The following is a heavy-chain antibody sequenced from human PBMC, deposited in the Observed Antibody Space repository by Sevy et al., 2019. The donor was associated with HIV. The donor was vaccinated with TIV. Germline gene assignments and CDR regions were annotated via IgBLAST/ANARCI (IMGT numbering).Heavy chain of an antibody. CDR2: ISYDGSNK. CDR1: GFTFSSYG. V-gene: IGHV3-30*18. D-gene: IGHD2-2*01. CDR3: AKDQNPYCSSTSCSSSSFDY. J-gene: IGHJ4*02. Sequence: GGSLRLSCAASGFTFSSYGMHWVRQAPGKGLEWVAVISYDGSNKYYADSVKGRFTISRDNSKNTLYLQMNSLRAEDTAVYYCAKDQNPYCSSTSCSSSSFDYWGQGTLVTVSS.